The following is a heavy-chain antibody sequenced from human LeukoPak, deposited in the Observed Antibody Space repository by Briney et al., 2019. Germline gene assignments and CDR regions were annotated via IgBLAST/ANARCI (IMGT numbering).Heavy chain of an antibody. CDR1: GFTFSSYA. D-gene: IGHD6-19*01. J-gene: IGHJ4*02. CDR3: VRGTSGWSGLDY. V-gene: IGHV3-23*01. CDR2: ISGSGGST. Sequence: GGSLRLSCAASGFTFSSYAMSWVRQAPGKGLEWVSAISGSGGSTYYADSVKGRFTISRDNSKNTLYLQMNSLRAEDTAVYFCVRGTSGWSGLDYWGQGTLVTVSS.